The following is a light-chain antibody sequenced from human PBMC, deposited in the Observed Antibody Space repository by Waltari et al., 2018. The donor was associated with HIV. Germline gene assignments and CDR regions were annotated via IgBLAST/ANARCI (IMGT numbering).Light chain of an antibody. CDR2: DVS. CDR3: SSYTSSSTYI. V-gene: IGLV2-14*03. Sequence: QSALTQPASVSGSPRPSITIPCTGTSSDVGGHNFFSWYQQHPGKAPQLMIYDVSNRPSGISNRFSGSKSGNTASLTISGLQAEDEADYYCSSYTSSSTYIFGTGTKVTVL. J-gene: IGLJ1*01. CDR1: SSDVGGHNF.